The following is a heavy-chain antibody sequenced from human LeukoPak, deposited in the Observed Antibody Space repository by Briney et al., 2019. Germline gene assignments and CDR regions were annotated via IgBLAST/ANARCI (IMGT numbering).Heavy chain of an antibody. V-gene: IGHV3-30*04. CDR1: GFTFSSYA. Sequence: PGRSLRLSCAASGFTFSSYAMHWVRQAPDKGLEWVAVISYDGSNKYYADSVKGRFTISRDNSKNTLYLQMNSLRAEDTAVYYCASGWEFDPWGQGTLVTVSS. CDR3: ASGWEFDP. CDR2: ISYDGSNK. D-gene: IGHD6-19*01. J-gene: IGHJ5*02.